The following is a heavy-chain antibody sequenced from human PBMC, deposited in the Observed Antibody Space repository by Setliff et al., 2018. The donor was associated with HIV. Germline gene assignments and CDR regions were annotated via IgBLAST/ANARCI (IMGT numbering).Heavy chain of an antibody. CDR3: ARARPSRYCSGGSCHGRLDY. CDR2: INHSGST. Sequence: SETLSLTCAVYGGSFSGYYWSWIRQPPGKGLEWIGEINHSGSTNYNPYLKSRVTISVDTSKNQFSLKLSSVTAADTAVYYCARARPSRYCSGGSCHGRLDYWGQGTLVTVSS. J-gene: IGHJ4*02. V-gene: IGHV4-34*01. D-gene: IGHD2-15*01. CDR1: GGSFSGYY.